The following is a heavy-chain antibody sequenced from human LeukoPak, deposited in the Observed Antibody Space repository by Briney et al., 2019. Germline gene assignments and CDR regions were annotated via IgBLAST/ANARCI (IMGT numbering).Heavy chain of an antibody. D-gene: IGHD4-17*01. CDR3: ARHDPVRAFDI. V-gene: IGHV5-51*01. J-gene: IGHJ3*02. CDR2: IYPGDSDR. Sequence: GGALEISWQGSGCRFTSYWIGWVRAVPGKGLEGMGIIYPGDSDRRYSPSFQGQVTISADKSISTAYLQWSSLKASDTAMYYCARHDPVRAFDIWGQGTMVTVSS. CDR1: GCRFTSYW.